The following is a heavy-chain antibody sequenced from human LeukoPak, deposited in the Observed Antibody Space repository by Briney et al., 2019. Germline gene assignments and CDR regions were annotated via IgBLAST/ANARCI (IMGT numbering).Heavy chain of an antibody. CDR1: GFTFSSYA. CDR3: AKDRDYYDRTYYFDY. CDR2: ISGSGGST. D-gene: IGHD3-22*01. Sequence: PGGSLRLSCAASGFTFSSYAMSWVRQAPGKGLEWVSAISGSGGSTYYADSVKGRFTISRDNPKNTLYLQMNSLRAEDTAVYYCAKDRDYYDRTYYFDYWGQGTLVTVSS. V-gene: IGHV3-23*01. J-gene: IGHJ4*02.